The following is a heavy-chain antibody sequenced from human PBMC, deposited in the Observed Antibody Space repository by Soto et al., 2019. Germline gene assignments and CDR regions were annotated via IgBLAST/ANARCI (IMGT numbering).Heavy chain of an antibody. Sequence: GESLQISCQGSGYSFTSYWIGWVRQMPGKGLEWMRIIYPGDSDTRYSPSFQGQVTISADKSISTAYLQWSSLKASDTAMYYCARQRAYYYDSSGYYRNWGQGTLVTV. CDR3: ARQRAYYYDSSGYYRN. D-gene: IGHD3-22*01. CDR2: IYPGDSDT. CDR1: GYSFTSYW. V-gene: IGHV5-51*01. J-gene: IGHJ4*02.